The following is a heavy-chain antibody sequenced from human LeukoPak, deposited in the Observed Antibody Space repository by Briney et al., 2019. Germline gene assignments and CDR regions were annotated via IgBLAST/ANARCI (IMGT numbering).Heavy chain of an antibody. J-gene: IGHJ4*02. CDR3: AKVAKYYYGSETYYFFEH. CDR1: GFTFATYC. Sequence: GRSLRLSCAASGFTFATYCMTWVRQAPGKGLEWVANIKQDGTEKYFVDSVKGRFTISRDNAKNSLYLQMNSLIVEDTAVYYCAKVAKYYYGSETYYFFEHWGQGTPVTASS. CDR2: IKQDGTEK. D-gene: IGHD3-10*01. V-gene: IGHV3-7*01.